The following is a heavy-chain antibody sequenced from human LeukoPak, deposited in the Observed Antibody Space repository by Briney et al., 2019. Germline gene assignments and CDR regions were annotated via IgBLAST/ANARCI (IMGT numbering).Heavy chain of an antibody. CDR1: GFTFDDYA. CDR3: AHFGDYII. Sequence: GRSLRLSCAASGFTFDDYAMHWVRQAPGKGLEWVPSISWNSGSIGYADSVKGRFTISRDNAKNSLYLQMNSLRSEDTALYYCAHFGDYIIWGQGTLVTVSS. CDR2: ISWNSGSI. D-gene: IGHD4-17*01. J-gene: IGHJ4*02. V-gene: IGHV3-9*01.